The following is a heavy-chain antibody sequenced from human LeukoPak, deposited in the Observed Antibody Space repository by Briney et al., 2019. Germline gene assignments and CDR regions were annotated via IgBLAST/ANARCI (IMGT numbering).Heavy chain of an antibody. CDR2: IYYSGST. V-gene: IGHV4-59*01. CDR1: GGSISSYY. Sequence: PSETLSLTCTVSGGSISSYYWSWIRQPPGKGLEWIGYIYYSGSTNYNPSLKSRVTISVDTSKNQFSLKLSSVTAADTAVYYCARDLSWYYYDSSGYYSDYWGQGTLVTVSS. J-gene: IGHJ4*02. CDR3: ARDLSWYYYDSSGYYSDY. D-gene: IGHD3-22*01.